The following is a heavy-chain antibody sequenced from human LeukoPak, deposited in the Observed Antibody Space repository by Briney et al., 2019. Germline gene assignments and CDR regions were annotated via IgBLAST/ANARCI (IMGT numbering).Heavy chain of an antibody. CDR3: ARGGATGSSTSWLGDY. Sequence: ASVKVSCKASGYTFTSYGISWVRQATGQGLEWMGWISAYNGNTNYAQKLQGRVTMTTDTSTSTAYMELRSLRSEDTAVYYCARGGATGSSTSWLGDYWGQGTLVTVSS. V-gene: IGHV1-18*01. CDR2: ISAYNGNT. D-gene: IGHD2-2*01. CDR1: GYTFTSYG. J-gene: IGHJ4*02.